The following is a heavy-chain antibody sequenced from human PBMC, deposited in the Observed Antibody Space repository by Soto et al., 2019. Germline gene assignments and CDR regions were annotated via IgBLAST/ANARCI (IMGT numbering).Heavy chain of an antibody. J-gene: IGHJ4*02. CDR2: ISYDGSNK. CDR3: ARDREQLAGRKLFDY. V-gene: IGHV3-30-3*01. Sequence: VQLVESGGGVVQPGRSLRLSCAASGFTFSSYAMHWVRQAPGKGLEWVAVISYDGSNKYYADSVKGRFTISRDNSKNTLYLQMNSLRAEDTAVYYCARDREQLAGRKLFDYWGQGTLVTVSS. D-gene: IGHD6-6*01. CDR1: GFTFSSYA.